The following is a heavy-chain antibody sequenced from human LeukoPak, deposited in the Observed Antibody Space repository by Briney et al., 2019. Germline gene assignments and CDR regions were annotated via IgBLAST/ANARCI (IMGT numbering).Heavy chain of an antibody. CDR3: ARRAAVDYGMDV. Sequence: ASVKVSCKASGYTFTSYDINWVRQATGQGLEWMGWMNPNSGNTGYAQKFQGRVTMTRNTSISTAYMELSSLRSEDTAVYYCARRAAVDYGMDVWGQGTTVTVSS. D-gene: IGHD6-13*01. CDR1: GYTFTSYD. CDR2: MNPNSGNT. V-gene: IGHV1-8*01. J-gene: IGHJ6*02.